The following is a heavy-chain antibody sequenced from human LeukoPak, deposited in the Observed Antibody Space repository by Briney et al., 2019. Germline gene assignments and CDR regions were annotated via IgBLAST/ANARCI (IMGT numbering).Heavy chain of an antibody. CDR1: GFTIGPYA. CDR2: IKADGSGT. J-gene: IGHJ6*02. CDR3: ATWAFYPNWDV. Sequence: PGGALRLSCAASGFTIGPYAVHWVRQGPGRGLEWVSVIKADGSGTFYADSVSARLTTSRDNSKNSLYLQMNSLTSEDTALYYCATWAFYPNWDVGSQGTTVIVSS. V-gene: IGHV3-43*02. D-gene: IGHD2/OR15-2a*01.